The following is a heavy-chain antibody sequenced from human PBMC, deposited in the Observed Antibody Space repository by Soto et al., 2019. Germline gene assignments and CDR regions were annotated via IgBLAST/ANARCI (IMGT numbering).Heavy chain of an antibody. J-gene: IGHJ4*02. CDR1: GFTVSSFY. CDR3: ARGRWLRLLDY. CDR2: IYGGGST. D-gene: IGHD5-12*01. V-gene: IGHV3-66*01. Sequence: EVQLVESGGGLVQPGGSLRLSCAASGFTVSSFYMSWVRQAPGEGLRWVSIIYGGGSTYYADSVKGRFTVSRDNSKNTLFLQMNSLRAEDTAVYYCARGRWLRLLDYWGQGTLVTVSS.